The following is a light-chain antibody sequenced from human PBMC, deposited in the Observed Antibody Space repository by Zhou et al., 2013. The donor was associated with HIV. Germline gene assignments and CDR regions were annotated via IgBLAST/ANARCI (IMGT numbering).Light chain of an antibody. CDR3: QHTSSFPIT. Sequence: DIQMTQSPSTLSASVGDRVIITCRASQSISSWLAWYQQKPGKAPKLLIYKASSLESGVPSRFSGSGSGTDFTLTISSLQSEDFATYYCQHTSSFPITFGQGTRLEIK. J-gene: IGKJ5*01. V-gene: IGKV1-5*03. CDR2: KAS. CDR1: QSISSW.